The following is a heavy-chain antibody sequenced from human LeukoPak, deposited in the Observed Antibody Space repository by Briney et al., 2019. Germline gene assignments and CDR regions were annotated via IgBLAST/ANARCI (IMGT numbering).Heavy chain of an antibody. CDR1: GFTFSNYA. CDR3: ARGGGAAAFNWFDP. Sequence: SGGSLRLSCAASGFTFSNYAMSWVRQAPGKGLEWVSGISGGGGSTYYADSVKGRFTISRDNSKNTLYLQMNSLRAEDTAIYYCARGGGAAAFNWFDPWGQGTLVTVSS. CDR2: ISGGGGST. D-gene: IGHD6-13*01. V-gene: IGHV3-23*01. J-gene: IGHJ5*02.